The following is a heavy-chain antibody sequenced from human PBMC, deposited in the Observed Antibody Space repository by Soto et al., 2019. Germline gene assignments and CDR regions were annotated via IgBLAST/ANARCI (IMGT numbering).Heavy chain of an antibody. CDR3: ARVGAHYYYYYMAV. V-gene: IGHV3-7*04. J-gene: IGHJ6*03. Sequence: GGSLRLSCAASGFTFSNHWMTWVRQAPGKGLEWVANVKQDGNEKYYVDTVKGRFTISRDNTENLLYLQMSSLRAEDTAVYYCARVGAHYYYYYMAVWGKGTTVTVSS. CDR2: VKQDGNEK. D-gene: IGHD2-15*01. CDR1: GFTFSNHW.